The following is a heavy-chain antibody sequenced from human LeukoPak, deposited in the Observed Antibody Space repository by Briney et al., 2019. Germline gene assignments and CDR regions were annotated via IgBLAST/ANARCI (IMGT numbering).Heavy chain of an antibody. V-gene: IGHV1-18*01. J-gene: IGHJ4*02. D-gene: IGHD5-12*01. Sequence: ASVKASCKASGYTFTSYGISWVRQAPGQGLEWMGWISAYNGNTNYAQKLQGRVTMTTDTSTSTAYMELRSLRSDDTAVYYCARVQYSGYDWGWSDYWGQGTLVTVSS. CDR3: ARVQYSGYDWGWSDY. CDR2: ISAYNGNT. CDR1: GYTFTSYG.